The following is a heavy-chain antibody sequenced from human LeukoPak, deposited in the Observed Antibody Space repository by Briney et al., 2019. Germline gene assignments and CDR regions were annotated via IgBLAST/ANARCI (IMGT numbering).Heavy chain of an antibody. CDR1: GFSVSSNC. Sequence: PGGSLRHSCAASGFSVSSNCMSWVRQAPGKGLEWVSVICSGGTTYYADSVKGRFTISRDNSKNTLYLQMNSLRAEDTAVYYCARETGSWHYWGQRAIVTVSS. J-gene: IGHJ4*02. CDR3: ARETGSWHY. V-gene: IGHV3-53*01. CDR2: ICSGGTT. D-gene: IGHD3-9*01.